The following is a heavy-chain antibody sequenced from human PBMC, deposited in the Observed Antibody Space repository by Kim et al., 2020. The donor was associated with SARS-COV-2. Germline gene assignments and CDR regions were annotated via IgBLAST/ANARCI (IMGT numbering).Heavy chain of an antibody. CDR3: ARSGWFGEFWWFDP. Sequence: SETLSLTCTVSGGSISSYYWSWIRQPPGKGLEWIGYIYYSGSTNYNPSLKSRVTISVDTSKNQFSLKLSSVTAADTAVYYCARSGWFGEFWWFDPWGQGTLVTVSS. CDR2: IYYSGST. J-gene: IGHJ5*02. CDR1: GGSISSYY. D-gene: IGHD3-10*01. V-gene: IGHV4-59*01.